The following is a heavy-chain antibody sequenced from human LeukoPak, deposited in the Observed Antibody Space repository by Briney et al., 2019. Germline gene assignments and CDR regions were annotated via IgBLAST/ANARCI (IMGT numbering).Heavy chain of an antibody. CDR3: AKPLTGGGSWPPFDS. J-gene: IGHJ4*02. V-gene: IGHV3-21*04. CDR2: VSSSSGYI. D-gene: IGHD2-15*01. CDR1: GFTFSSYT. Sequence: GGPLRLSCEASGFTFSSYTLTWLRQAPGKGLEWVSSVSSSSGYIYYAASVQGRFTISRDNAKKSLYLQMNSLRDEDTAVYYCAKPLTGGGSWPPFDSWGQGTLVTVSS.